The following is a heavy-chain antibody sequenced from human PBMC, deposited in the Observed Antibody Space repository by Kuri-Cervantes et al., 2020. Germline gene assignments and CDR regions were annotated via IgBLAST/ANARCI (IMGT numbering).Heavy chain of an antibody. CDR2: INAGNGDT. J-gene: IGHJ5*02. CDR3: ATYNEGEIGRGS. D-gene: IGHD5-24*01. CDR1: GYTFTSYP. Sequence: ASVKVSCKASGYTFTSYPMHWVRQAPGQRLEWMGWINAGNGDTKYSQKFQGRVTITRDTSASTAYMELRSLRSDDTAVYYCATYNEGEIGRGSWGQGTLVPSPQ. V-gene: IGHV1-3*01.